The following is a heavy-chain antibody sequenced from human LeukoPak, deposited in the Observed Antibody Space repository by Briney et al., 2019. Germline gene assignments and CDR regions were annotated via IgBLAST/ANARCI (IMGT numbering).Heavy chain of an antibody. CDR2: INHSGST. V-gene: IGHV4-34*01. D-gene: IGHD3-10*01. CDR3: ARGVYGSGSYYKGDAFDI. J-gene: IGHJ3*02. CDR1: GGSFSGYY. Sequence: SETLSLTCAVYGGSFSGYYWSWIRQPPGKGLGGLGEINHSGSTNYNPSLKSRVTISVDTSKNQFSLKLSSVTAADTAVYYCARGVYGSGSYYKGDAFDIWGQGTMVTVSS.